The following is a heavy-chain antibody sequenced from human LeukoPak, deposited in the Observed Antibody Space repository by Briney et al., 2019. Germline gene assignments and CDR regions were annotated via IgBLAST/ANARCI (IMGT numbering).Heavy chain of an antibody. J-gene: IGHJ6*04. V-gene: IGHV1-18*04. D-gene: IGHD2-2*01. CDR2: ISAYNGNT. CDR3: ARGCSSTSCYWNYYYYGMDV. CDR1: GYTFTSYG. Sequence: ASVKVSCKASGYTFTSYGICWVRQAPGQGLEWMGWISAYNGNTNYAQKLQGRVTMTTDTSTSTAYMELRSLRPDDTAVYYCARGCSSTSCYWNYYYYGMDVWGKGTTVTVSS.